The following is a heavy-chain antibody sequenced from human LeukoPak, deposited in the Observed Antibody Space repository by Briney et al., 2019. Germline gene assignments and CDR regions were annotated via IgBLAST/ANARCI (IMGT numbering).Heavy chain of an antibody. J-gene: IGHJ6*02. D-gene: IGHD3-10*01. V-gene: IGHV3-74*01. CDR1: GFIFSDYW. Sequence: QSGGSLRLSCAASGFIFSDYWMHCVRQGPGKGMVWVSRIKSDGSSTSYAESVKGRFTISRDNAKNSLYLQMNSLRAEDTALYYCAKDRSYGSGNYYGMDVWGQGTTVTGSS. CDR2: IKSDGSST. CDR3: AKDRSYGSGNYYGMDV.